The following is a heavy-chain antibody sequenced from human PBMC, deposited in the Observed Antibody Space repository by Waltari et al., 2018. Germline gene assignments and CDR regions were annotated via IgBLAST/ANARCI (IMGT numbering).Heavy chain of an antibody. CDR1: GFTFSSYG. CDR3: AKDYVLLWFGELNDAFDI. Sequence: QVQLVESGGGVVQPGRSLRLSCAASGFTFSSYGMHWVRQAPGKGLEWVAVISYDGSNKYYADSVKGRFTISRDNSKNTLYLQMNSLRAEDTAVYYCAKDYVLLWFGELNDAFDIWGQGTMVTVSS. V-gene: IGHV3-30*18. CDR2: ISYDGSNK. D-gene: IGHD3-10*01. J-gene: IGHJ3*02.